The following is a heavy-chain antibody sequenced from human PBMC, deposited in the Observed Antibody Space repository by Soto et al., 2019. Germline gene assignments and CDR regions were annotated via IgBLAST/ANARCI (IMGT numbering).Heavy chain of an antibody. V-gene: IGHV3-48*02. CDR2: ISSSSSTI. CDR3: AREGPPHNYYYYYGMDV. J-gene: IGHJ6*02. CDR1: GFTFSSYS. Sequence: GGSLRLSCAASGFTFSSYSMNWVRQAPGKGLEWVSYISSSSSTIYYADSVKGRFTISRDNAKNSLYLQMNSLRDEDTAVYYCAREGPPHNYYYYYGMDVWGQGTTVTV.